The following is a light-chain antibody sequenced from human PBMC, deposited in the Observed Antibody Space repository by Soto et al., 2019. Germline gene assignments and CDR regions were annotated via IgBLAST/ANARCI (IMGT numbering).Light chain of an antibody. CDR3: QQSSTTPWT. V-gene: IGKV1-33*01. CDR1: QDISSY. CDR2: DAS. Sequence: DIQMTQSPSSLSASVGDRVTITCQASQDISSYLNWYQHKPGKAPKLLIYDASILETGVPPRFSGSGSGTHFTFTISGLQPEDVAAYYCQQSSTTPWTFGQGTKVDVK. J-gene: IGKJ1*01.